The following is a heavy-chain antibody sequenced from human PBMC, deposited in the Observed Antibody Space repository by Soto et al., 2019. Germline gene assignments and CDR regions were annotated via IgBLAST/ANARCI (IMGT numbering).Heavy chain of an antibody. CDR3: AKERYGGLVVRYYFDY. D-gene: IGHD3-22*01. V-gene: IGHV3-23*01. Sequence: GGSLRLSCAASGFTFSSYAMSWVRQAPGKGLEWVSAISGSGGSTYYADSVKGRFTISRDNSKNTLYLQMNSLRAEDTAVYYCAKERYGGLVVRYYFDYWGQGTLVTVSS. CDR1: GFTFSSYA. CDR2: ISGSGGST. J-gene: IGHJ4*02.